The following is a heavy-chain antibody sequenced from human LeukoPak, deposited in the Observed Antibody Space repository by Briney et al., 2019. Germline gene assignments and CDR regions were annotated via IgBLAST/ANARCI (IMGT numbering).Heavy chain of an antibody. CDR2: ISGSGGST. CDR1: GFTFSSDA. CDR3: ARDLSHDGGCNINS. V-gene: IGHV3-23*01. Sequence: GGSLRLSCAASGFTFSSDAMSWVRQAPGKGLEWVSAISGSGGSTYYAASVKGRFTISRDNSKNTLFLQMYSLRAEDTAVYYCARDLSHDGGCNINSWGQGTLVTVSS. D-gene: IGHD2/OR15-2a*01. J-gene: IGHJ4*02.